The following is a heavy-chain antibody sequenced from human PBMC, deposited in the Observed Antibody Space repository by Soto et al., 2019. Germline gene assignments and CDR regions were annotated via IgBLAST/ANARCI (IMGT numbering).Heavy chain of an antibody. J-gene: IGHJ6*02. CDR1: GGSFSGYS. V-gene: IGHV4-34*01. CDR2: INHSGTT. CDR3: ARARFDSWSHIYYGLDV. Sequence: KTSETLYLTCAVYGGSFSGYSWTWLRQPPGKGLEWIGEINHSGTTDYNPALKSRVTMSADTSKNQFSLRMTSVTAADTAVYYCARARFDSWSHIYYGLDVWGQGTTVTVSS. D-gene: IGHD3-3*01.